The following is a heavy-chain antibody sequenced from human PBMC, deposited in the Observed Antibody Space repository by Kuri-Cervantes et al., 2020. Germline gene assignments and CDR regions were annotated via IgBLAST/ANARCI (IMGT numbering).Heavy chain of an antibody. CDR1: GFSLSTSGVG. D-gene: IGHD3-3*01. V-gene: IGHV2-5*02. CDR3: AHKGVVTAFDI. CDR2: IYWDDDK. J-gene: IGHJ3*02. Sequence: SGPTLVKPSQTLTLTCTFSGFSLSTSGVGVGWIRQPPGKALEWLALIYWDDDKRYSPSLKSRLTITKDTSKNQVVLAMTNMDPVDTAIYYCAHKGVVTAFDIWGLGTMVTVSS.